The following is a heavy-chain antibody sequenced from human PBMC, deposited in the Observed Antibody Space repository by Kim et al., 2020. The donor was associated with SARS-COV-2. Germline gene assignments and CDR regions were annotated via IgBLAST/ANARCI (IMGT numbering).Heavy chain of an antibody. J-gene: IGHJ4*02. Sequence: SVKVSCKASGGTFSSYAISWVRQAPGQGLEWMGGIIPIFGTANYAQKFQGRVTITADESTSTAYMELSSLRSEDTAVYYCATGGDCSSTSCPDYWGQGTLVTVSS. D-gene: IGHD2-2*01. V-gene: IGHV1-69*13. CDR2: IIPIFGTA. CDR1: GGTFSSYA. CDR3: ATGGDCSSTSCPDY.